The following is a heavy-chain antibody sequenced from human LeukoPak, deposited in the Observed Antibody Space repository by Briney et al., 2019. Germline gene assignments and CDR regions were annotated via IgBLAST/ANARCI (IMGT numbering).Heavy chain of an antibody. Sequence: SETLSLTCTVSGGSIYSGSYYWGWIRQSPGKGLEWIGTIYHTGVTYLNPSLKSRVTMSVDTPENQFSLKLSSVSATDTAVYYCAAAPMYSGSFARSWFGPWGQGALVIVSS. J-gene: IGHJ5*02. D-gene: IGHD6-13*01. CDR2: IYHTGVT. CDR3: AAAPMYSGSFARSWFGP. V-gene: IGHV4-39*01. CDR1: GGSIYSGSYY.